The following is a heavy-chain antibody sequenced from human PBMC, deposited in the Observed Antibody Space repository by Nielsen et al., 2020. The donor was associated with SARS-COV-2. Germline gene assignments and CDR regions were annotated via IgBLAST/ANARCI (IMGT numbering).Heavy chain of an antibody. Sequence: GESLKISCAASGFTFSDAWMSWVRQAPGKGLEWVGRIKSKTDGGTTDYAAPVKGRFTISRDDSKNTLYLQMNSLKIEDTGVYYCTTDKTAAARIGRYYYEMDVWGQGTTVTVSS. CDR3: TTDKTAAARIGRYYYEMDV. CDR1: GFTFSDAW. D-gene: IGHD6-13*01. V-gene: IGHV3-15*01. J-gene: IGHJ6*02. CDR2: IKSKTDGGTT.